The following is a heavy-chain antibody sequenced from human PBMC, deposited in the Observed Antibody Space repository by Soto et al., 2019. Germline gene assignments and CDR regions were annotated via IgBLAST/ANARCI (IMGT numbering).Heavy chain of an antibody. V-gene: IGHV4-39*01. CDR3: ARHRIEVVWRGFDF. CDR1: TDSSSFTNSY. CDR2: SSYNGGP. Sequence: QLQLQESGPGLVKPSETLSLTCTVSTDSSSFTNSYWGWIRQPPGKGLQWIGSSSYNGGPFYNPALRGRLVISFDTSKKQSSLQVTSVTAADTAVYFCARHRIEVVWRGFDFWGQGSPVTVSS. D-gene: IGHD3-10*01. J-gene: IGHJ4*02.